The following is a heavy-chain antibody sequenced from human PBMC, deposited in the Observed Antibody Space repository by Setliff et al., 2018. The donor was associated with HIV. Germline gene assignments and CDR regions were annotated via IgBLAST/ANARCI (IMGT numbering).Heavy chain of an antibody. CDR3: ARGPMVRGVKPIDY. V-gene: IGHV3-48*01. CDR1: GFTFSSYW. Sequence: GGSLTLPCAASGFTFSSYWMHWVRQAPGKGLEWVSYISSSSSTIYYADSVKGRFTISRDNAKNSLYLQMNSLRADDTAVYYCARGPMVRGVKPIDYWGQGTLVTVSS. D-gene: IGHD3-10*01. J-gene: IGHJ4*02. CDR2: ISSSSSTI.